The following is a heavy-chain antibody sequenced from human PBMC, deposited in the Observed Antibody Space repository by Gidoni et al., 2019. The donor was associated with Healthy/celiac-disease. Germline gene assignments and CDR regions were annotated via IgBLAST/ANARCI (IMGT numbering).Heavy chain of an antibody. Sequence: EVQLLESGGGLVQPGWSLRLSCAASGFTLSSYAMSWVRQAPGKGLEWVSAISGSGGSTYYADSVKGRFTISRDNSKNTLYLQMNSLRAEDTAVYYCAKVSKQWLVQNFDYWGQGTLVTVSS. CDR1: GFTLSSYA. J-gene: IGHJ4*02. CDR3: AKVSKQWLVQNFDY. V-gene: IGHV3-23*01. D-gene: IGHD6-19*01. CDR2: ISGSGGST.